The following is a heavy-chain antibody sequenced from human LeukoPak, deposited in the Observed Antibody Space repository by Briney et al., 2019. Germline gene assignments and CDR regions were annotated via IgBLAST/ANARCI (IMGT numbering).Heavy chain of an antibody. CDR1: GFTFSSYA. CDR2: ISGSGGST. D-gene: IGHD3-10*01. J-gene: IGHJ6*03. V-gene: IGHV3-23*01. Sequence: PGGSLRLSCAASGFTFSSYAMSWVRQAPGKGLEWVSAISGSGGSTYYADSVKGRFTISRDNSKNTLYLQMNSLRAEDTAVYYCAKAERYYYGSGSYSHYYYMDVWGKGTTVTVSS. CDR3: AKAERYYYGSGSYSHYYYMDV.